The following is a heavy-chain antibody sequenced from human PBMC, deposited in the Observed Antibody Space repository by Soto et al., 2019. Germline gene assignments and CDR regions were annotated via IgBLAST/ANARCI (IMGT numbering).Heavy chain of an antibody. CDR2: ISAYNGNT. D-gene: IGHD3-10*01. CDR3: ARGVGSGSYYNQYNWFDP. Sequence: ASVKVSCKASGYTFTSYGISWVRQAPGQRLEWMGRISAYNGNTNYAQKLQGRVTMTTDTSTSTAYMELRSLRSDDTAVYYCARGVGSGSYYNQYNWFDPWGQGTLVTVSS. CDR1: GYTFTSYG. J-gene: IGHJ5*02. V-gene: IGHV1-18*01.